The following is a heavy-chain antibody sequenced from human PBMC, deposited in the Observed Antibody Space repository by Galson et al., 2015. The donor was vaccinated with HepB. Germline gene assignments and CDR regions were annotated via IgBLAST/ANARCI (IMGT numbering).Heavy chain of an antibody. CDR1: GFSLSTNKMC. CDR2: IDWDDDK. CDR3: AHRRNYHGNWNGGYFDH. V-gene: IGHV2-70*12. Sequence: PALVKPTQTLTLTCTFSGFSLSTNKMCVSWIRQPPGKALEWLALIDWDDDKYYSTSLKTRLTISKDTSKNQVFLIMTDVDPVDTATYYCAHRRNYHGNWNGGYFDHWGQGALVAVSS. J-gene: IGHJ4*02. D-gene: IGHD1-1*01.